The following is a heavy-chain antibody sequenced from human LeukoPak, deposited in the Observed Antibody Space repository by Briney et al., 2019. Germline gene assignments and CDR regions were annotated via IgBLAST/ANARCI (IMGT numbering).Heavy chain of an antibody. J-gene: IGHJ5*02. CDR1: GITFSSYS. CDR3: ARDMKSEITMIVVVQPNWFDP. D-gene: IGHD3-22*01. V-gene: IGHV3-21*01. Sequence: GGSLRLSCAASGITFSSYSMNWVRQAPGKGLEWVSSISSSSSYIYYADSVKGRFTISRDNAKNSLYLQMNSLRAEDTAVYYCARDMKSEITMIVVVQPNWFDPWGQGTLVTVSS. CDR2: ISSSSSYI.